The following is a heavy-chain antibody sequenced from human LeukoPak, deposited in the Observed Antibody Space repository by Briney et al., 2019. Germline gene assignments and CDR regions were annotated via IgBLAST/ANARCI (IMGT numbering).Heavy chain of an antibody. D-gene: IGHD6-19*01. CDR1: GGSFSGYY. CDR2: IYHDGDT. CDR3: AREVAAGSYRGFDY. J-gene: IGHJ4*01. Sequence: PSETLSLTCAVYGGSFSGYYWSWIRQSPGKGPEWIGEIYHDGDTHYNPSFKSRVTMSVDTSKDQFSLRVNYVAAADTATYYCAREVAAGSYRGFDYWGQGTLVTVSS. V-gene: IGHV4-34*10.